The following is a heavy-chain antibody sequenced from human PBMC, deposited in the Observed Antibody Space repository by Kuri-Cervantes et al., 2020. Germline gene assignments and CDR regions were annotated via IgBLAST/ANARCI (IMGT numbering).Heavy chain of an antibody. CDR3: ARGVSDCSADNCAFVDWFDP. CDR2: IYFSGST. D-gene: IGHD2-15*01. Sequence: AGSLTLSCTVSGGSVSSGSYYWSWFRQPPGTGLEWIGYIYFSGSTNYNPSLKSLVAISVDTSRTQFSLKLTYITPADTAVYYGARGVSDCSADNCAFVDWFDPWGQGTLVTVSS. CDR1: GGSVSSGSYY. J-gene: IGHJ5*02. V-gene: IGHV4-61*01.